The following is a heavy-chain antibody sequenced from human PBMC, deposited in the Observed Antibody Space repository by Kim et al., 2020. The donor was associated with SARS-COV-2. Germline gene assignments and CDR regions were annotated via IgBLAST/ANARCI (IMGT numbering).Heavy chain of an antibody. CDR1: GFTFSSYG. CDR3: AKGGRCSSTSCYYYDSSAVGSSAV. J-gene: IGHJ3*01. CDR2: ISYDGSNK. Sequence: GGSLRLSCAASGFTFSSYGMHWVRQAPGKGLEWVAVISYDGSNKYYADSVKGRFTISRDNSKNTLYLQMNSLRAEDTAVYYCAKGGRCSSTSCYYYDSSAVGSSAVWGQGTMVPVSS. V-gene: IGHV3-30*18. D-gene: IGHD2-2*01.